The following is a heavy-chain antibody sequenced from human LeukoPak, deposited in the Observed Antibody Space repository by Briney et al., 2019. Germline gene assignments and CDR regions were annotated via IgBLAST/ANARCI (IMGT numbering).Heavy chain of an antibody. J-gene: IGHJ4*02. CDR1: GYTFTGYY. CDR3: ARDNDSSGYGDY. Sequence: ASVKVSCKASGYTFTGYYMHWVRQAPGQGLEWMGWINPNSGGTNYAQKFQGRVTMTRDTSTSTVYMELSSLRSEDTAVYYCARDNDSSGYGDYWGQGTLVTVSS. V-gene: IGHV1-2*02. D-gene: IGHD3-22*01. CDR2: INPNSGGT.